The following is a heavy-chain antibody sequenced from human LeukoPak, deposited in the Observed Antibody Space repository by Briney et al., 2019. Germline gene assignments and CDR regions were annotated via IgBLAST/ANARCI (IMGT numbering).Heavy chain of an antibody. CDR3: ARRLYDSSGYNYFDY. D-gene: IGHD3-22*01. CDR2: IYYSGST. Sequence: SETLSLTCAVYGGSFSGYYWSWIRQHPGKGLEWIGYIYYSGSTYYNPSLKSRVTISVDTSKNQFSLKLGSVTAADTAVYYCARRLYDSSGYNYFDYWGQGTLVTVSS. J-gene: IGHJ4*02. V-gene: IGHV4-31*11. CDR1: GGSFSGYY.